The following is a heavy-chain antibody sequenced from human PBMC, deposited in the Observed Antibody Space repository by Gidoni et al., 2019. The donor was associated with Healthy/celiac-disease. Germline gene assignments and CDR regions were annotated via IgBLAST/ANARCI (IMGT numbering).Heavy chain of an antibody. V-gene: IGHV4-59*01. D-gene: IGHD2-15*01. CDR1: GGSISSYY. CDR2: IYYSGST. J-gene: IGHJ5*02. CDR3: ARVVGRFDP. Sequence: QVQLQESGPGLVKPSETLSLTCTVSGGSISSYYWSWIRQPPGKGLEWIGYIYYSGSTNYNPSLKSRVTISVDTSKNQFSLKLSSVTAADTAVYYCARVVGRFDPWGQGTLVTVSS.